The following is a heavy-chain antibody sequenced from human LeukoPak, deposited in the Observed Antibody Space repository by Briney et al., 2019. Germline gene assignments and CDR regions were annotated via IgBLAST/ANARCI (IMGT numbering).Heavy chain of an antibody. D-gene: IGHD3-9*01. CDR3: ARSGYFDWLLYPTTYYFDY. J-gene: IGHJ4*02. V-gene: IGHV1-3*01. Sequence: GTSVKVACRASGYSFTSYAMHWVGQAPGQRLEWMGWINAGNGNTKYSQKFQGRVTITRDTSASTAYMELSSLRSEDTAVYYCARSGYFDWLLYPTTYYFDYWGQGTLVTVSS. CDR1: GYSFTSYA. CDR2: INAGNGNT.